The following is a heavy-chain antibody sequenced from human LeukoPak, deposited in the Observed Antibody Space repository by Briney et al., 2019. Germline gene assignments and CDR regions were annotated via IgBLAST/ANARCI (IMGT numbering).Heavy chain of an antibody. CDR3: ASRWGKTRSSSWYVY. CDR1: GYSISSGYY. CDR2: IYHSGST. D-gene: IGHD6-13*01. Sequence: SETLSLTCAVSGYSISSGYYWGWIRQTPGKGLEWIGSIYHSGSTYYNPSLKSRVTISVDTSKNQFSLKLSSVTAADTAVYYCASRWGKTRSSSWYVYWGQGTLVTVSS. J-gene: IGHJ4*02. V-gene: IGHV4-38-2*01.